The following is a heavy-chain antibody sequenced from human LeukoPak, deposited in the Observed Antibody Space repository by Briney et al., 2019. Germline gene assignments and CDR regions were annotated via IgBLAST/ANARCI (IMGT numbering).Heavy chain of an antibody. D-gene: IGHD6-6*01. CDR1: GGTFSSYA. J-gene: IGHJ6*03. CDR2: IIPIFGTA. V-gene: IGHV1-69*01. CDR3: ARARQLAYYYYMDV. Sequence: ASVKVSCKTSGGTFSSYAISWVRRAPGQGLEWMGGIIPIFGTANYAQKFQGRVTITADESTSTAYMELSSLRSEDTAVYYCARARQLAYYYYMDVWGKGTTVTVSS.